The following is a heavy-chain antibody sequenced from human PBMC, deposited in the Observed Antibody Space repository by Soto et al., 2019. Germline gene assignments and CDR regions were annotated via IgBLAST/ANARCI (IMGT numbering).Heavy chain of an antibody. CDR2: ISYDGSNK. J-gene: IGHJ5*02. Sequence: QVQLVESGGGVVQPGRSLRLSCEASGVTFTSYAMHWVRQAPGQGLEWVGVISYDGSNKYYADSVKGRFTISRDNSKNALYLQMNSLRAEDTAVYCCERAPTVTLPCAPWGQGTQVTVSS. V-gene: IGHV3-30-3*01. CDR3: ERAPTVTLPCAP. CDR1: GVTFTSYA. D-gene: IGHD4-4*01.